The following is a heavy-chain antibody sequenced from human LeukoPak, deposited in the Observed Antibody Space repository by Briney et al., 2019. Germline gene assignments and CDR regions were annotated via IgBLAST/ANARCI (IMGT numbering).Heavy chain of an antibody. CDR2: ISWNSGSI. Sequence: GGSLRLSCAASGFTFDGYAMHWVRQAPGKGLEWVSGISWNSGSIGYADSVKGRFTISRDNAKNSLYLQMNSLRAEDTALYYCAKGSSSSGNDYFDYWGQGTLVTVSS. CDR3: AKGSSSSGNDYFDY. V-gene: IGHV3-9*01. D-gene: IGHD6-6*01. J-gene: IGHJ4*02. CDR1: GFTFDGYA.